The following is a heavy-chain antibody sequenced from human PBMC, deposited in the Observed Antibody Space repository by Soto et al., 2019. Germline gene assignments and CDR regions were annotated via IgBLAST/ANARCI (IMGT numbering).Heavy chain of an antibody. CDR1: GFTFGDYA. CDR2: IRSKAYGGTT. J-gene: IGHJ6*02. D-gene: IGHD2-2*01. Sequence: LRLSCTASGFTFGDYAMSWVRQAPGKGLEWVGFIRSKAYGGTTEYAASVKGRFTISRDDSKSIAYLQMNSLKTEDTAVYYCTRDIVVVPAAIGGGYYYYGMDVWGQGTTVTVSS. CDR3: TRDIVVVPAAIGGGYYYYGMDV. V-gene: IGHV3-49*04.